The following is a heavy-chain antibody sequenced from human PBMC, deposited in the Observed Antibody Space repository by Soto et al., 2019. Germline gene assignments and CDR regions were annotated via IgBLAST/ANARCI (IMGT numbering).Heavy chain of an antibody. V-gene: IGHV4-4*07. CDR3: ACNPTYYYDSSGPRFDY. D-gene: IGHD3-22*01. CDR1: GGSIRSYY. J-gene: IGHJ4*02. Sequence: ECRSLTCTVSGGSIRSYYLSGIRQPSGKGLEWIGRIYTSGSTNYNPSLKSRVTMSVDTSKNQFSLKPSSVTAADTAVYYCACNPTYYYDSSGPRFDYWGQGTLVTVSS. CDR2: IYTSGST.